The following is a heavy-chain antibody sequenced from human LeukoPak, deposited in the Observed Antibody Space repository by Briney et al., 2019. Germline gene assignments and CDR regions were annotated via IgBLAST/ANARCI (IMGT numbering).Heavy chain of an antibody. D-gene: IGHD2-8*01. J-gene: IGHJ4*02. CDR2: IKQDESEK. CDR1: EFIFSSYW. V-gene: IGHV3-7*01. Sequence: TGGSLRLSCAASEFIFSSYWMGWVRQAPGEGLEWVANIKQDESEKHYVDSVKGRFTISRDNAKNSLYLQMNSLGADDTAIYYCARLTWICSNGVCYSGFDYWGQGTLVTVSS. CDR3: ARLTWICSNGVCYSGFDY.